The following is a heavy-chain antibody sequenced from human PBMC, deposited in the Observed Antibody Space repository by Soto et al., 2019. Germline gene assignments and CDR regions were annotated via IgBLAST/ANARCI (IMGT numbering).Heavy chain of an antibody. D-gene: IGHD3-10*01. Sequence: ASVKVSCKASGYTFTSYAMNWVLQAPGQRLEWMGWINGGYGDTKYSQRFQDRVTITRDTSANTVYMELIRLTSEDTAIYYCARGPLSLYRAELRWGRGTPETVTA. CDR3: ARGPLSLYRAELR. V-gene: IGHV1-3*01. CDR1: GYTFTSYA. J-gene: IGHJ4*02. CDR2: INGGYGDT.